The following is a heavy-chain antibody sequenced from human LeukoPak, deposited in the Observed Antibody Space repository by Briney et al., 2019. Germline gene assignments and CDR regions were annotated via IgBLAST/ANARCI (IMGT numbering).Heavy chain of an antibody. CDR1: GFTFSSYS. CDR2: ISSSSSTI. CDR3: ARGPPVTYYYDSSGYYFDY. V-gene: IGHV3-48*01. J-gene: IGHJ4*02. D-gene: IGHD3-22*01. Sequence: PGGSLRLSCAASGFTFSSYSMIWVRQAPGKGLEWVSYISSSSSTIYYADSVKGRFTISRDNAKNSLYLQMNSLRAEDTAVYYCARGPPVTYYYDSSGYYFDYWGQGTLVTVSS.